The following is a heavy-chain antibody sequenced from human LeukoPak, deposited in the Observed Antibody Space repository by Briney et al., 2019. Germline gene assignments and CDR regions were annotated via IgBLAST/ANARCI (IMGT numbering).Heavy chain of an antibody. V-gene: IGHV4-34*01. D-gene: IGHD3-16*02. CDR3: AREGGGSNRCLD. Sequence: PSETLSLTCAVYGGSFSGYYWSWIRQPPGKGLEWIGEINHSGSTNYNPSLKSRVTISVDTSKNQFSLKLSSVTAADTAMYYCAREGGGSNRCLDWGQGTLVTVSS. J-gene: IGHJ1*01. CDR2: INHSGST. CDR1: GGSFSGYY.